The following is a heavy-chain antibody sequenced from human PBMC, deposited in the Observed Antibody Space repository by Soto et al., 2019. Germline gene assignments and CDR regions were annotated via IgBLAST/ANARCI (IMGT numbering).Heavy chain of an antibody. Sequence: QVQLQESGPGLVKPSQTLSLTCTVSGGSLTTDDYYWSWIRQHPGKGLEWIGYMSHSGSTFYNPSLKSRITMSVHTSRNLFSLKLTSVTAADTAVYYCAIENLLYCGRGCYCSPFDSWGQGTLVMVSS. J-gene: IGHJ4*02. CDR3: AIENLLYCGRGCYCSPFDS. CDR1: GGSLTTDDYY. V-gene: IGHV4-31*03. CDR2: MSHSGST. D-gene: IGHD2-21*02.